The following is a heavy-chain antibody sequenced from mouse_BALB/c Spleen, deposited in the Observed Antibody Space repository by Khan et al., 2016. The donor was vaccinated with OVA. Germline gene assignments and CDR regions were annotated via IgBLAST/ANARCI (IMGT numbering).Heavy chain of an antibody. J-gene: IGHJ3*01. CDR2: INPSTGYT. V-gene: IGHV1-7*01. Sequence: QVQLQQSGAELAKPGASVKMSCKASGYTFTSYWMHWVKQRPGQGLEWIGYINPSTGYTKYNQKFKDKATLTADKSSSTAYMQLSSLTSEESAVYYCASHGSSSEWLAYWGQGTLVTVSA. CDR3: ASHGSSSEWLAY. D-gene: IGHD1-1*01. CDR1: GYTFTSYW.